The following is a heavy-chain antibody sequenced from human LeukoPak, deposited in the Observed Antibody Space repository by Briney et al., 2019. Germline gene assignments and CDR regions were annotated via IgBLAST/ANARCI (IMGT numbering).Heavy chain of an antibody. CDR1: GFTFSNHW. J-gene: IGHJ4*02. D-gene: IGHD2-21*01. Sequence: GGSLRLSCAASGFTFSNHWMHWVRQAPGKGLVRVSRIDEGGTNAMYADSVKGRFSISRDNAKNTVNLQMNSLRVEDTGVYYCIRDEALWRLDYWGQGTLVTVSS. CDR2: IDEGGTNA. CDR3: IRDEALWRLDY. V-gene: IGHV3-74*03.